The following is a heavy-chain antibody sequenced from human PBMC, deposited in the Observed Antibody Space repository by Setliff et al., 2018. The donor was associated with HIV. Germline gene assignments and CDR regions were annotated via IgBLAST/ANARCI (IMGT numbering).Heavy chain of an antibody. CDR2: IYHSGST. Sequence: SETLSLTCTVSGYSIRSGYYWGWIRQPPGKGLEWIGSIYHSGSTHNNPSLKSRVTISADTSKNQFSLKLSSVTAEDTAIYFCARHKENTGGSFDIWGPGTMVTVSS. CDR3: ARHKENTGGSFDI. V-gene: IGHV4-38-2*02. D-gene: IGHD3-10*01. CDR1: GYSIRSGYY. J-gene: IGHJ3*02.